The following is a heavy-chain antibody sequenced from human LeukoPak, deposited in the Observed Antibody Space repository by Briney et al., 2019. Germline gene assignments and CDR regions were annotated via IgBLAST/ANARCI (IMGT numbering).Heavy chain of an antibody. CDR2: ISSSGSTI. D-gene: IGHD3-3*01. CDR1: GFTFSDYY. J-gene: IGHJ4*02. Sequence: PGGSLRLSCAASGFTFSDYYMSWIHQAPGKGLEWVSYISSSGSTIYYADSVKGRFTISRDNAKNSLYLQMNSLRAEDTAVYYCARQEFGYFWSGYQFDYWGQGTLVTVSS. CDR3: ARQEFGYFWSGYQFDY. V-gene: IGHV3-11*04.